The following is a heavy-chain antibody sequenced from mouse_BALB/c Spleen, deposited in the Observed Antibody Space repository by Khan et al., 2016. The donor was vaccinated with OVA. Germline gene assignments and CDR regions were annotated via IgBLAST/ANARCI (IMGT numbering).Heavy chain of an antibody. CDR3: SPVVTYYVSFDY. CDR2: IYPFNDDT. V-gene: IGHV1S136*01. J-gene: IGHJ3*01. CDR1: GYTFTSYV. D-gene: IGHD1-1*01. Sequence: VQLQQSGPEVVKPGASVKMSCKASGYTFTSYVMHWVKQKPGLGLEWIGYIYPFNDDTKYNEKFKGKATLTSDRSSSTAYMELSSLTSEDSAVFYGSPVVTYYVSFDYWGQGTLVTVSA.